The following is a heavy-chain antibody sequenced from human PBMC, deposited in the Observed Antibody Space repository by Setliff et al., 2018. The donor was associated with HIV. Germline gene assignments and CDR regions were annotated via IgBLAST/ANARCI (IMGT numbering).Heavy chain of an antibody. Sequence: GASVKVSCKASGYTFTSYAMNWVRQAPGQGLEWMGWINTNTGNPTYAQGFTGRFVFSLDTSVSTAYLQISSLKAGDTAVYFCARDLKRPNSNFWGGYPIPFDSWGQGTLVTVSS. CDR2: INTNTGNP. CDR3: ARDLKRPNSNFWGGYPIPFDS. J-gene: IGHJ4*02. D-gene: IGHD3-3*01. CDR1: GYTFTSYA. V-gene: IGHV7-4-1*02.